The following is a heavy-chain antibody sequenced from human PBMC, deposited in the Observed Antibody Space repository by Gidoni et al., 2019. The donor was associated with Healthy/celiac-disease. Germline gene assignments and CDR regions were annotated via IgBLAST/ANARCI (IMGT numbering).Heavy chain of an antibody. V-gene: IGHV2-5*02. D-gene: IGHD6-13*01. CDR1: GFSLSTSGVG. Sequence: QITLKESGPTLVKPTQTLTLTCTFSGFSLSTSGVGVGWIRQPPGKALEWLALIYWDDDKRYSPSLKSRLTITKDTSKNQVVLTMTNMDPVDTATYYCGHRTASSSWYESAFDIWGQGTMVTVSS. CDR2: IYWDDDK. CDR3: GHRTASSSWYESAFDI. J-gene: IGHJ3*02.